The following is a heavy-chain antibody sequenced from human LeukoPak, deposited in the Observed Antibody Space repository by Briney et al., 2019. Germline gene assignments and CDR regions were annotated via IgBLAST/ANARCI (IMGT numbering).Heavy chain of an antibody. CDR2: ITSTRSDI. V-gene: IGHV3-21*01. CDR1: GFTFSSFQ. D-gene: IGHD5-12*01. J-gene: IGHJ5*02. CDR3: ARVLVATTLASENWLDP. Sequence: PGGSLRLSCAASGFTFSSFQMTWVRQAPGKGLEWVSSITSTRSDIYYADSVKGRFTISRDNARNSLFLQMNSLRAEDTAVYYCARVLVATTLASENWLDPWGQGTLVTVSS.